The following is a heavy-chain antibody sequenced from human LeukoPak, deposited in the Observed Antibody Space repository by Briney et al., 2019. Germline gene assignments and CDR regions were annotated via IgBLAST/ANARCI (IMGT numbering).Heavy chain of an antibody. D-gene: IGHD6-13*01. CDR2: INHSGST. CDR3: ARRYSSSWFDYYYYYMDV. J-gene: IGHJ6*03. CDR1: GGSFSGYY. Sequence: TSETLSLTCAVYGGSFSGYYWSWTRQPPGKGLGWIGEINHSGSTNYNPSLKSRVTISVDTSKNHFSLKLSSVTAADTALYYCARRYSSSWFDYYYYYMDVWGKGTTVTVSS. V-gene: IGHV4-34*01.